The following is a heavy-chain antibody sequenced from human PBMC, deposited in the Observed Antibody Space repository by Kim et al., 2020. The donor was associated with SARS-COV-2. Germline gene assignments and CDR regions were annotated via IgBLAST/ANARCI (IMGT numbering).Heavy chain of an antibody. CDR3: ARETIAVAGTYNWFDP. CDR1: GGTFSSYA. V-gene: IGHV1-69*13. Sequence: SVKVSCKASGGTFSSYAISWVRQAPGQGLEWMGGIIPIFGTANYAQKFQGRVTITADESTSTAYMELSSLRSEDTAVYYCARETIAVAGTYNWFDPWGQGTLVTVSS. J-gene: IGHJ5*02. CDR2: IIPIFGTA. D-gene: IGHD6-19*01.